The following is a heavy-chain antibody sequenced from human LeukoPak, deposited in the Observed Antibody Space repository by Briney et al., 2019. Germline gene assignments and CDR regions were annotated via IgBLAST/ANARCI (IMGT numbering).Heavy chain of an antibody. Sequence: SETLSLTCIISGGSISSSRYYWGWIRQPPGKGLEWIASIYYSGSTYYNPSLKSRVTISVDTSKNQFSLKLSSMTAADTAVYYCARAGFDFSFDYWGQGTLVTVSS. J-gene: IGHJ4*02. CDR2: IYYSGST. CDR1: GGSISSSRYY. D-gene: IGHD3-9*01. CDR3: ARAGFDFSFDY. V-gene: IGHV4-39*01.